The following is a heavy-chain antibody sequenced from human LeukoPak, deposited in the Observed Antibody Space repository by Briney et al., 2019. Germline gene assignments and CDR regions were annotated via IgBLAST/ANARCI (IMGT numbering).Heavy chain of an antibody. V-gene: IGHV3-7*01. D-gene: IGHD1-14*01. J-gene: IGHJ4*02. CDR3: ADPGMGY. CDR1: GFAFSNFW. CDR2: IKQNGSEE. Sequence: GGSLRLSCTASGFAFSNFWMSWVRQAPGKGLEWVANIKQNGSEETYIDSVKGRFIISRDNAKSSLSLQMNSLRGEDTAVYYCADPGMGYWGQGTLVTVSS.